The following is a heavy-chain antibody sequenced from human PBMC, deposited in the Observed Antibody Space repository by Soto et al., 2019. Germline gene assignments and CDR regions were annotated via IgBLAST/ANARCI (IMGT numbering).Heavy chain of an antibody. V-gene: IGHV4-59*01. CDR3: ARVYGGAFDY. D-gene: IGHD4-17*01. CDR2: IYYSGST. J-gene: IGHJ4*02. CDR1: GGSISSYY. Sequence: SETLSLTCTVSGGSISSYYWSLIRQPPGKGLEWIGYIYYSGSTNYNPSLKSRVTISVDTSKNQFSLKLSPVTAADTAVYYCARVYGGAFDYWGQGTLVTVS.